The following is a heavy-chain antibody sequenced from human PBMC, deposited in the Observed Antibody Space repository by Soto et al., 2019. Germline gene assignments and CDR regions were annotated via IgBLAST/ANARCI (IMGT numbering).Heavy chain of an antibody. CDR2: IRVYNGNT. V-gene: IGHV1-18*04. Sequence: QVQLLQSGAEVKKPGSSVKVSCKASGYTFTSYDISWVRQAPGQGLETMGWIRVYNGNTNYAQKLQGRVTVTTDTFTSTAYMELTSLRYDDTAVYYCAREVCSGWYYFDYCGKGTLVTVSS. CDR1: GYTFTSYD. D-gene: IGHD6-19*01. CDR3: AREVCSGWYYFDY. J-gene: IGHJ4*02.